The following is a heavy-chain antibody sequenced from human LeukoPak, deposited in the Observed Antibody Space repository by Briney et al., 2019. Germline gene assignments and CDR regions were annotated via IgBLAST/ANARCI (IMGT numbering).Heavy chain of an antibody. CDR1: GFTFSSYR. CDR2: IKQDGSGK. Sequence: PGGSLRLSCAASGFTFSSYRMSWVRQAPGKGLEGVANIKQDGSGKHYVDSVKGRFTISRDNSKNTLYLQMNSLRAEDTAVYYCAKGAFYYDSSGYYSDWGQGTLVTVSS. V-gene: IGHV3-7*01. J-gene: IGHJ4*02. D-gene: IGHD3-22*01. CDR3: AKGAFYYDSSGYYSD.